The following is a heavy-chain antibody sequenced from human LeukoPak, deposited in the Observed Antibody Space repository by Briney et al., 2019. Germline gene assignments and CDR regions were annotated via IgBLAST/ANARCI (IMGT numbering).Heavy chain of an antibody. D-gene: IGHD3-22*01. Sequence: SETLSLTCAVYGGSFSGYYWSWIRQPPGKGLEWIGEINHSGSTNYNPSLKSRVTISVDTSKNQFSLKPSSVTAADTAVYYCARGNPYYYDSSGYYYLTYWGQGTLVTVSS. CDR1: GGSFSGYY. CDR2: INHSGST. CDR3: ARGNPYYYDSSGYYYLTY. J-gene: IGHJ4*02. V-gene: IGHV4-34*01.